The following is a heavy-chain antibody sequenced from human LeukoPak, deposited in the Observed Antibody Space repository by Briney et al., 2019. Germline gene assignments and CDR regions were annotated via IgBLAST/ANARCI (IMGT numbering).Heavy chain of an antibody. Sequence: ASVKASCKASGYTFTSYGISWVRQAPGQGLEWMGWISAYNGNTNYAQKFQGRVTITTDESTSTAYMELSSLRSEDTAVYYCARAIVGATHYFDYWGQGTLVTVSS. V-gene: IGHV1-18*01. J-gene: IGHJ4*02. D-gene: IGHD1-26*01. CDR2: ISAYNGNT. CDR3: ARAIVGATHYFDY. CDR1: GYTFTSYG.